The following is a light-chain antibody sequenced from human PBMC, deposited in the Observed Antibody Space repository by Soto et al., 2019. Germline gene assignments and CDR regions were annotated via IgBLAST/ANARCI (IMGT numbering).Light chain of an antibody. V-gene: IGLV1-47*01. Sequence: QTVVTQPPSASGPPGQRVTISCSGSSSNIGSNYVYWYQQLPGTAPKLLIYRNNQRPSGVPDRFSGSKSGTSASLAISGLRSEDEADYYCAAWDDSLSVLFGGGTKLTVL. J-gene: IGLJ2*01. CDR1: SSNIGSNY. CDR3: AAWDDSLSVL. CDR2: RNN.